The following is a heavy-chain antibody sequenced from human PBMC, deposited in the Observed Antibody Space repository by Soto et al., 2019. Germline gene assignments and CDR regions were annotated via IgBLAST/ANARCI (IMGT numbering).Heavy chain of an antibody. V-gene: IGHV3-74*01. CDR1: GFTFSSYW. CDR3: GRGGSGIYGMDI. J-gene: IGHJ6*02. D-gene: IGHD3-10*01. CDR2: IIRDGSST. Sequence: EVQLVESGGGLVQPGGSLRLACAASGFTFSSYWMHWVRQAPGKGLVWISSIIRDGSSTNYADSAKGRFTISRDNAKNTLYLEINSLRADDTAVYFCGRGGSGIYGMDIWGQGTTVIVSS.